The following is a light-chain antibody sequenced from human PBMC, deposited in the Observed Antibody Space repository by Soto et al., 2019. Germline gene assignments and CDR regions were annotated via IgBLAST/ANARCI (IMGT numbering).Light chain of an antibody. J-gene: IGLJ1*01. V-gene: IGLV2-14*01. CDR3: QSYDSSLSGSSV. CDR2: GNT. CDR1: SSDVGGYNY. Sequence: QSVLTQPASMSGSPGQSITISCTGTSSDVGGYNYVSWYQQHPGKAPKLLIYGNTNRPSGVPDRFSGSRSGTSASLAITGLQAEDDGDYYCQSYDSSLSGSSVFGTGTKLTVL.